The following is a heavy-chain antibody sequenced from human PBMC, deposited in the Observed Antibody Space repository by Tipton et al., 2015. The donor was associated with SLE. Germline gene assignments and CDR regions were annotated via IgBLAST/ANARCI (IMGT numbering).Heavy chain of an antibody. Sequence: TLSLTCAVYGGSFSGYYWSWIRQPPGKGLEWIGEINHSGSPGYNPSLKSRVTISVDTSKNQFFLKLSSLTAADTAVYYCASILDDYNTNWFDPWGQGTLVTVSS. CDR1: GGSFSGYY. D-gene: IGHD5-24*01. CDR3: ASILDDYNTNWFDP. V-gene: IGHV4-34*01. CDR2: INHSGSP. J-gene: IGHJ5*02.